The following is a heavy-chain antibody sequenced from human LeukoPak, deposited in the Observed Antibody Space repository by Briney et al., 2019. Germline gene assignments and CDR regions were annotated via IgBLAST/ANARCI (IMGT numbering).Heavy chain of an antibody. V-gene: IGHV1-69*05. D-gene: IGHD4-17*01. CDR3: ARDSNGDYGFDY. CDR1: GGTFSSYA. J-gene: IGHJ4*02. Sequence: SVKVSCKASGGTFSSYAISWVRQAPGQGLEWMGGITPIFGTANYAQKFQGRVTITTDESTSTAYMELSSLRSEDTAVYYCARDSNGDYGFDYWGQGTLVTVSS. CDR2: ITPIFGTA.